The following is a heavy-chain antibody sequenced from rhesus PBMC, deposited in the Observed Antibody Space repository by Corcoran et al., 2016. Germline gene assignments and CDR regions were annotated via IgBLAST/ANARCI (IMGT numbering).Heavy chain of an antibody. V-gene: IGHV2-1*01. CDR1: GFSLSTSGLG. Sequence: QVTLKESGPALVKPTQTLTLTCTFSGFSLSTSGLGVGWIRQPSRKTLEWLALIYWDDDKRYSKSLKSRLTISKDTSKNQVVLTMTNMDPVDTATYYCARVRGSGWTNYFDYWGQGVLVTVSS. J-gene: IGHJ4*01. CDR2: IYWDDDK. CDR3: ARVRGSGWTNYFDY. D-gene: IGHD6-31*01.